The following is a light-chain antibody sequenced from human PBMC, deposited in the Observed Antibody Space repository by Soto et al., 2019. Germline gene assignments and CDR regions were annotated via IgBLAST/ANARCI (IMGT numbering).Light chain of an antibody. J-gene: IGLJ2*01. CDR2: GNR. CDR3: QSYDSSLSSVV. V-gene: IGLV1-40*01. CDR1: SSNIGANFD. Sequence: QSVLTQPPSVSGAPGQRVTISCTWSSSNIGANFDVHWYQQVPGTAPKLLIHGNRNRPSGVPDRFSGSKSGTSASLAITGLQAEDEADYYCQSYDSSLSSVVFGGGTKLTVL.